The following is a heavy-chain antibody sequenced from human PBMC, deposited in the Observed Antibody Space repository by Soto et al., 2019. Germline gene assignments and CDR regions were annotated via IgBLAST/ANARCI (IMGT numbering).Heavy chain of an antibody. V-gene: IGHV4-34*01. CDR2: INHSGST. CDR1: GGSFSGYY. D-gene: IGHD6-13*01. J-gene: IGHJ4*02. CDR3: ARVGALGSSSCFDY. Sequence: SETLSLTCAVYGGSFSGYYWSWIRQPPGKGLEWIGEINHSGSTNYNPSLKSRVTISVDTSKNQLSLKLSSVTAADTAVYYCARVGALGSSSCFDYWGQGTLVTVSS.